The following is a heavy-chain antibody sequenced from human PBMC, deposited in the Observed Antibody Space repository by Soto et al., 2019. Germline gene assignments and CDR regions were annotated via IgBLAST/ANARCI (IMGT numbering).Heavy chain of an antibody. CDR1: GFTFSDYY. V-gene: IGHV3-11*01. J-gene: IGHJ6*02. CDR2: ISTSGTTM. D-gene: IGHD4-17*01. CDR3: ARNNYGGKSRYYYDGMDA. Sequence: GGSLRLSCAASGFTFSDYYMSWIRQAPGKGLEWVSYISTSGTTMYYADSVKGRITISRDNAKNSLYLQMNSLGAEDTAVYFCARNNYGGKSRYYYDGMDAWGQGTTVTVSS.